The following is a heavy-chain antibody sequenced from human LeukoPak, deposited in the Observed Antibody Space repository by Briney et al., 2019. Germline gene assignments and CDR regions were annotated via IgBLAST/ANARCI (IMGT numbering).Heavy chain of an antibody. CDR2: ICGSGGCT. D-gene: IGHD6-19*01. J-gene: IGHJ4*02. V-gene: IGHV3-23*01. CDR3: AKTTVGYSSGRYPGWPADC. Sequence: GGSLRLSCEASGFIFNTYAIYWVRQAPGKGLEWVSGICGSGGCTYYADSVKGRCTISRGNSKNTVYLQMNSLTADDTAVYYCAKTTVGYSSGRYPGWPADCWGQGALVTVSS. CDR1: GFIFNTYA.